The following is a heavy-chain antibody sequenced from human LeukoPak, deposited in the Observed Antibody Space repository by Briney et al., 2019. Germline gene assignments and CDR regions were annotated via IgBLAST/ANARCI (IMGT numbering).Heavy chain of an antibody. V-gene: IGHV4-34*01. CDR1: GVSFSNYY. J-gene: IGHJ6*03. D-gene: IGHD1-7*01. CDR2: INDSGTI. CDR3: ARRWNYGRNYYIDV. Sequence: SETLSLSCAVYGVSFSNYYWSWIRQPPGKGLEWVGEINDSGTINYNPSLMSRVTISVDKSKNQFSLKLSSVTAADTAVYYCARRWNYGRNYYIDVWGKGATVSVSS.